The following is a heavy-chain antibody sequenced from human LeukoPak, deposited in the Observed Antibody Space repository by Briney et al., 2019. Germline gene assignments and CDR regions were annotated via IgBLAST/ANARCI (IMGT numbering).Heavy chain of an antibody. CDR3: ARGDTAMVNRNY. J-gene: IGHJ4*02. V-gene: IGHV3-21*01. Sequence: GGSLRLSCAASGFTFNGYSMNWVRQAPGKGLGWVSSISSSSTYIYYADSVKGRFTISRDNAKNSLYLQMNSLRAEDTAVYYCARGDTAMVNRNYWGQGTLVTVSS. CDR2: ISSSSTYI. D-gene: IGHD5-18*01. CDR1: GFTFNGYS.